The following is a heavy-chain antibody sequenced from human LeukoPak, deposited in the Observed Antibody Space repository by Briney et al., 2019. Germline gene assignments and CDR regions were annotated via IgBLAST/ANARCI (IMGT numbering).Heavy chain of an antibody. V-gene: IGHV3-30*01. D-gene: IGHD2-15*01. CDR2: ISYDGSDK. CDR1: GFTFSSYA. J-gene: IGHJ5*02. Sequence: GRSLRLSCAASGFTFSSYAMHWVRQAPGKGLEWVALISYDGSDKYYADSVKGRFNISRDNSKNRLYLQMNSLRAEDTAVYYCARDSWESRGGSCYPYNWFDPWGQGTLVTVSS. CDR3: ARDSWESRGGSCYPYNWFDP.